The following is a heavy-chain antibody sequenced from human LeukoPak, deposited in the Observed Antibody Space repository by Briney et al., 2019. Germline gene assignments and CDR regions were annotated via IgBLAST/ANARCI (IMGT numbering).Heavy chain of an antibody. Sequence: PGGSLRLSCVASGFTVSSNYMSWVRQAPGKGLEWVSVIYSGGSTYYADSVKGRFTISRDNSKNTLYLQMNSLRAEDTAVYYCARGRALGYSYGFNDFDYWGQGTLVTVSS. J-gene: IGHJ4*02. CDR3: ARGRALGYSYGFNDFDY. V-gene: IGHV3-53*01. CDR2: IYSGGST. D-gene: IGHD5-18*01. CDR1: GFTVSSNY.